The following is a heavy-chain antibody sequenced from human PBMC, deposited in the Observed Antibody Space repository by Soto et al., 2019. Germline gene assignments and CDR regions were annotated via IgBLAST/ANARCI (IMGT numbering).Heavy chain of an antibody. CDR2: IYYSGST. CDR1: GRSISSYY. D-gene: IGHD6-6*01. CDR3: ARVIARARSNWLDP. Sequence: SATLSLTCTASGRSISSYYWSWIRQPPGKGLEWIGDIYYSGSTNYNPSLKSRVTISVDTSKNQFSLKLSSVTAADTAVYYCARVIARARSNWLDPWGQGTLVTVAS. J-gene: IGHJ5*02. V-gene: IGHV4-59*01.